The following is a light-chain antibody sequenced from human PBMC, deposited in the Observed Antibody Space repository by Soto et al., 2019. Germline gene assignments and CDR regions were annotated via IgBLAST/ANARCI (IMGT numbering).Light chain of an antibody. J-gene: IGLJ2*01. CDR3: QSWDYSTVV. CDR1: KLGNKY. CDR2: QNT. Sequence: SYELTQPPSVSVSPGQTASITCSGDKLGNKYASWYQLKPGQSPVLVIYQNTKRPSGIPERFSGSKSGNTATLTISGTQAMDEADYYCQSWDYSTVVFGGGTKLTVL. V-gene: IGLV3-1*01.